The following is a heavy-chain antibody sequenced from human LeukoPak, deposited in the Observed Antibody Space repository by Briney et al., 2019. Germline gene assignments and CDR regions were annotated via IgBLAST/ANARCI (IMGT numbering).Heavy chain of an antibody. CDR3: ARDSMTTAGYYYYYYMDV. V-gene: IGHV1-69*04. J-gene: IGHJ6*03. CDR1: GGTFSSYT. Sequence: SVKVSCKASGGTFSSYTNSWVRQAPGQGLEWMGRIIPILGIANYAQKFQGRVTITADKSTSTAYMELSSLRSEDTAVYYCARDSMTTAGYYYYYYMDVWGKGTTVTVSS. D-gene: IGHD4-11*01. CDR2: IIPILGIA.